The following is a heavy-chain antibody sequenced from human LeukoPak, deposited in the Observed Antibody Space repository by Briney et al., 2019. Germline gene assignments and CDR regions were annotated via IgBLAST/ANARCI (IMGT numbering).Heavy chain of an antibody. CDR2: ISGSGGST. D-gene: IGHD3-3*01. Sequence: GGSLRLSCAASGFTFSSYAMSWVRQAPGKGLEWVSAISGSGGSTYYADSVKGRFTISRDNSKNTLYLQMNSLRAEDPAVYYCAKDRSMGWSGYGGYWGRGPWSPSPQ. V-gene: IGHV3-23*01. CDR1: GFTFSSYA. CDR3: AKDRSMGWSGYGGY. J-gene: IGHJ4*02.